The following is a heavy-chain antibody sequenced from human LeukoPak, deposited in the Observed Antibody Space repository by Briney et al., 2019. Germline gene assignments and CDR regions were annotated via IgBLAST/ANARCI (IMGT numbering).Heavy chain of an antibody. V-gene: IGHV6-1*01. Sequence: SQTVSLTFASSRDSDSCNSAPSNWIRQSPSRGLEWLGRTFYRSKWYYDNEVSVKSRITISPDTSKNQSSLQLSSLTPNDTAVYYCPGACRAISGWRKYDYWGQGILVTVSS. D-gene: IGHD6-19*01. CDR2: TFYRSKWYY. CDR1: RDSDSCNSAP. CDR3: PGACRAISGWRKYDY. J-gene: IGHJ4*02.